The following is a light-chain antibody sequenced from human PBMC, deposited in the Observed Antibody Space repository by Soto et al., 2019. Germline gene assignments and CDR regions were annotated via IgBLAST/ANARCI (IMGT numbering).Light chain of an antibody. Sequence: SYELTQPPSVSVSPGQTASITCSGGNFGNGFACWYQQKPGQSPVLVIYLDTKRPSGIPERFSGSNSGSTATLTISGTQTMDEADYYCQAWDDTRGVVFGGGTKVTVL. J-gene: IGLJ2*01. CDR1: NFGNGF. CDR3: QAWDDTRGVV. V-gene: IGLV3-1*01. CDR2: LDT.